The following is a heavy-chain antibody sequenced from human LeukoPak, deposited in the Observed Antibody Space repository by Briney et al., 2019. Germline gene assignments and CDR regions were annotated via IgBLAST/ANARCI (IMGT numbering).Heavy chain of an antibody. CDR1: GYIFSTYG. CDR3: ARVVRREHWGYSYGYGAFDI. J-gene: IGHJ3*02. V-gene: IGHV1-18*01. CDR2: ISGYNGNT. Sequence: EASVKVSCKASGYIFSTYGISWVRQAPGQGLEWMGWISGYNGNTKYGQKFQGRITMTTDTSTTSAYMELRSLGADDTAVYYCARVVRREHWGYSYGYGAFDIWGQGTMVTVSS. D-gene: IGHD5-18*01.